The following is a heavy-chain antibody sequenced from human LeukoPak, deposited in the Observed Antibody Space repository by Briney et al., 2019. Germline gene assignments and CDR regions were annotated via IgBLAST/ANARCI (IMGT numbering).Heavy chain of an antibody. CDR1: GGSISSYY. Sequence: PSETLSLTCTVSGGSISSYYWSWIRQPAGKGLEWIGRIYTSGSTNYNPSLKSRVTMSVDTSKNQFSLKLSSVTAADTAVYYCARDNWNGGGYYFDYWGQGTLVTVSS. J-gene: IGHJ4*02. CDR3: ARDNWNGGGYYFDY. CDR2: IYTSGST. V-gene: IGHV4-4*07. D-gene: IGHD1-1*01.